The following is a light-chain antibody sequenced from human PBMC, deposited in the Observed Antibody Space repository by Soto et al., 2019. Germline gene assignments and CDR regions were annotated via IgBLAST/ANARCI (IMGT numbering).Light chain of an antibody. CDR2: EAS. CDR1: QAISTF. V-gene: IGKV1-27*01. Sequence: DIQMTQSPPSLSASVGDRVTITCRASQAISTFVAWYQQKAGKAPSLLIYEASTLQSGVPSRFSGRGSGTAFTLTISSLQPEDVATYFCQNYNGAPYAFGQGTKLEIK. CDR3: QNYNGAPYA. J-gene: IGKJ2*01.